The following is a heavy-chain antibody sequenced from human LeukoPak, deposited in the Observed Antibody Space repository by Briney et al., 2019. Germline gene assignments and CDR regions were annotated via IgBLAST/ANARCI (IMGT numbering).Heavy chain of an antibody. D-gene: IGHD6-19*01. V-gene: IGHV1-24*01. J-gene: IGHJ5*02. Sequence: GASVKVSCKVSGYTLTELSMHWVRQAPGKGLEWMGGFDPEDGETIYAQKFQGRVTMTEDTSTDTAYMELSSLRSEDTAVYYCARAQADSSGWYGGFDPWGQGTLVTVSS. CDR2: FDPEDGET. CDR1: GYTLTELS. CDR3: ARAQADSSGWYGGFDP.